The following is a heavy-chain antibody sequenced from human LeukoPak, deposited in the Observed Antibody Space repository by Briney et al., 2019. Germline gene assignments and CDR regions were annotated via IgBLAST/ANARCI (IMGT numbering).Heavy chain of an antibody. CDR3: ARAAVAGPGPRNWFDP. Sequence: SETLSLTCTVSGGSISSYYWSWIRQPAGKGLEWIGRIYTSGSTNYNPSLKSRVTMSVDTSKNQFSLKLSSVTAADTAVYYCARAAVAGPGPRNWFDPWGQGTLVTVSS. V-gene: IGHV4-4*07. D-gene: IGHD6-19*01. CDR2: IYTSGST. J-gene: IGHJ5*02. CDR1: GGSISSYY.